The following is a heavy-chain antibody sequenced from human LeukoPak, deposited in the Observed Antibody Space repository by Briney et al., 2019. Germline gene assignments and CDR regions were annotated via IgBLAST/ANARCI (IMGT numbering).Heavy chain of an antibody. J-gene: IGHJ5*02. CDR3: ARGVTPVDP. V-gene: IGHV4-38-2*01. Sequence: SETLSLTCAVSGYSISSGYYWGWIRQPPGKGLEWIGSIYHSGSTYYNPSLKSRVTISVDTSKNQFSLKLSSVTAADTAVYYCARGVTPVDPWGQGTLVTVSS. CDR2: IYHSGST. D-gene: IGHD4-23*01. CDR1: GYSISSGYY.